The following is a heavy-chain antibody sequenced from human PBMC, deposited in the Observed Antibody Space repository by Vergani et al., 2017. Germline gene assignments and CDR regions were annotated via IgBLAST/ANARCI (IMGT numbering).Heavy chain of an antibody. V-gene: IGHV3-23*01. Sequence: EVQLLESGGGLVQPGGSLRLSCAASGFTFSSYAMSWVRQAPGKGLEWVSAISGSGGSTYYADSVKGRFTISRDNSKNTLYLQMNSLRAEDTAVYYCAKEQYYYDSSGSYYYXMDVWGKGTTVTVSS. CDR3: AKEQYYYDSSGSYYYXMDV. J-gene: IGHJ6*03. CDR2: ISGSGGST. D-gene: IGHD3-22*01. CDR1: GFTFSSYA.